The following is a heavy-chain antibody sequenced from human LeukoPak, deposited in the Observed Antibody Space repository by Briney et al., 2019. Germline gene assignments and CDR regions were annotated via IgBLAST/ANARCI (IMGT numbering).Heavy chain of an antibody. CDR2: ISYVGSSK. CDR3: ARGLYLRFYFDY. Sequence: GGSLRLSCAASGFTFSSYAMHWVRQAPGKGLEWVAVISYVGSSKYYADSVKGRFTISRDNSKNTLYLQMNSLRAEDTAVYYCARGLYLRFYFDYWGQGTLVTVSS. V-gene: IGHV3-30-3*01. CDR1: GFTFSSYA. D-gene: IGHD3-16*02. J-gene: IGHJ4*02.